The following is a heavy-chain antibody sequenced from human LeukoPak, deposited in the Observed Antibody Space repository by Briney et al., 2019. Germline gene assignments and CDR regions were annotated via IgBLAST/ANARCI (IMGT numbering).Heavy chain of an antibody. V-gene: IGHV4-59*08. CDR2: IYYSGST. Sequence: KASETLSLTCTVSGGSISSYYWSWIRQPPGKGLEWIGYIYYSGSTNYNPSLKSRVTISVDTSKNQFSLKLSSVTAADTAVYYCARHGLWFGESVRYWYFDLWDRGTLVTVSS. CDR1: GGSISSYY. CDR3: ARHGLWFGESVRYWYFDL. J-gene: IGHJ2*01. D-gene: IGHD3-10*01.